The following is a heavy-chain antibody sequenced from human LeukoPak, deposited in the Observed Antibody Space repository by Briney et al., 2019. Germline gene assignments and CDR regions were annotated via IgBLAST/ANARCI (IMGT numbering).Heavy chain of an antibody. CDR1: GFTFSSYS. CDR2: ISGSGGTT. CDR3: AKRAVYSSGPKYFDY. V-gene: IGHV3-23*01. J-gene: IGHJ4*02. D-gene: IGHD6-19*01. Sequence: PGGSLRLSCAASGFTFSSYSMSWVRQAPGKGLEWVSSISGSGGTTYYADSVKGRFTISRDNSKNTLYLQMNSLRAEDTALYYCAKRAVYSSGPKYFDYWGKGTMVTVSS.